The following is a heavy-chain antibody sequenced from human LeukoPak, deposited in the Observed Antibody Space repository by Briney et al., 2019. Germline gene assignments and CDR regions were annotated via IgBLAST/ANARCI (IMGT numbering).Heavy chain of an antibody. V-gene: IGHV3-48*03. CDR1: GFTFSSYE. CDR2: ISSSGSTI. D-gene: IGHD3-22*01. CDR3: AKDRYDSSGYEDYYYYYMDV. J-gene: IGHJ6*03. Sequence: GGSLRLSCAASGFTFSSYEMNWVRQAPGKGLEWVSYISSSGSTIYYADSVKGRFTISRDNSKNTLYLQMNSLRAEDTAVYYCAKDRYDSSGYEDYYYYYMDVWGKGTTVTISS.